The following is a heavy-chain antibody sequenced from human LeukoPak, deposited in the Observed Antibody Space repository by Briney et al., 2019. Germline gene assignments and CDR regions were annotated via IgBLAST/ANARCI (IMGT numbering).Heavy chain of an antibody. J-gene: IGHJ4*02. CDR2: IYYSGST. CDR3: ARSRRGFSYGPLDY. CDR1: SDSINNYY. Sequence: ASQTLSLTCTVSSDSINNYYWSWIRQPPGKGLEWIGYIYYSGSTNYNPSLKSRLTISVDTSKNQFSLKLSSVTAADAAVYYCARSRRGFSYGPLDYWGQGTLVSVSS. V-gene: IGHV4-59*08. D-gene: IGHD5-18*01.